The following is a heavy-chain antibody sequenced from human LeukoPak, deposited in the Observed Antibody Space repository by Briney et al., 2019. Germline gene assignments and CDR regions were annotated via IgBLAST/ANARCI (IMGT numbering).Heavy chain of an antibody. CDR3: AKGAREYSGYDRFDY. CDR2: ISHDGSYK. Sequence: GGYLRLSCAASGFTFTIYGMHWVRQAPGKGLEWVAVISHDGSYKYYADSVKGRFTISRDNSKNTLYLEMNSLRAEDTAVYYCAKGAREYSGYDRFDYWGQGTLVTVSS. D-gene: IGHD5-12*01. J-gene: IGHJ4*02. CDR1: GFTFTIYG. V-gene: IGHV3-30*18.